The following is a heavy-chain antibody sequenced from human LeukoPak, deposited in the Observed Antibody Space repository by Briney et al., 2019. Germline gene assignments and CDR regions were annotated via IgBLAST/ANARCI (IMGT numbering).Heavy chain of an antibody. CDR1: GFTFSSYA. CDR3: AKDSDTFGGVIVSYYFDY. Sequence: GGSLRLSCAANGFTFSSYAMSWVRQAPGTGLEWVSAISGSGGSTYYADSVKGRFTISRDNSKNTLYLQMNSLRAEDTAVYYCAKDSDTFGGVIVSYYFDYWGQGTLVTVSS. V-gene: IGHV3-23*01. CDR2: ISGSGGST. J-gene: IGHJ4*02. D-gene: IGHD3-16*02.